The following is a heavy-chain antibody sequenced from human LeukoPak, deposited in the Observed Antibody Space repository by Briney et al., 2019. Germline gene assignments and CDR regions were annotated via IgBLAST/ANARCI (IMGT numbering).Heavy chain of an antibody. CDR1: GGSISSYY. Sequence: PSETLSLTCTVSGGSISSYYWSWIRQPPGKGLEWIGYIYYSGSTNYNPSLNSRVTISVDTSKNQFSLKLSSVTAADTAVYYCARSLGMLSYYYMDVWGKGTTVTVSS. CDR2: IYYSGST. D-gene: IGHD2-8*01. CDR3: ARSLGMLSYYYMDV. V-gene: IGHV4-59*01. J-gene: IGHJ6*03.